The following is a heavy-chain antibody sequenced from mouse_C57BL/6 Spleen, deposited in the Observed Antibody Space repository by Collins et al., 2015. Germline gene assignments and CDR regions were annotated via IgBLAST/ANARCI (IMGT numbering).Heavy chain of an antibody. D-gene: IGHD2-4*01. CDR3: AREEDYDDDHYYAMDY. CDR1: GYTFTSYW. Sequence: QVQLQQPGAELVKPGASVKMSCKASGYTFTSYWITWVKQRPGQGLEWIGDIYPGSGSTNYNEKFKSKATLTVDTSSSTAYMQLSSLTSEDSAVYYCAREEDYDDDHYYAMDYWGQGTSVTVSS. CDR2: IYPGSGST. V-gene: IGHV1-55*01. J-gene: IGHJ4*01.